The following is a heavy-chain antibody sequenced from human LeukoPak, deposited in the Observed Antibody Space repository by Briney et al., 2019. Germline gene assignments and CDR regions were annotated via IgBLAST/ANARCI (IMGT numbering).Heavy chain of an antibody. CDR2: IRYDGSNK. CDR3: ATLVGADFDY. D-gene: IGHD1-26*01. Sequence: GGSLRLSCAASGFTFSSYGMHWVRQAPGKGLEWVAFIRYDGSNKYYADSVKGRLTISRDNSKNTLYLQMNSLRAEDTAVYYCATLVGADFDYWGQGTLVTVSS. J-gene: IGHJ4*02. V-gene: IGHV3-30*02. CDR1: GFTFSSYG.